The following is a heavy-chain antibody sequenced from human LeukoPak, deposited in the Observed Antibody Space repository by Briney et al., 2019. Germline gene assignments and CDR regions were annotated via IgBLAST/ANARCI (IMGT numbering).Heavy chain of an antibody. D-gene: IGHD6-13*01. CDR2: ISGSGGST. Sequence: GGSLRLSCAASGFTFSSYAMSWVRQAPGKGMDRVSAISGSGGSTYYADSVKGRFTISRDNSKNTLYLQMNSLRAEDTAVYYCAQSIAAAGTGYWGQGTLVTVSS. CDR3: AQSIAAAGTGY. J-gene: IGHJ4*02. V-gene: IGHV3-23*01. CDR1: GFTFSSYA.